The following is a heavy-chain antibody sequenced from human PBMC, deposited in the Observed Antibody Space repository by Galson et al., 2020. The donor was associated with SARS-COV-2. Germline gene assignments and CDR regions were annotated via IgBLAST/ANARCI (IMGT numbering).Heavy chain of an antibody. CDR3: ARDNYDLTIMDV. V-gene: IGHV4-38-2*02. J-gene: IGHJ6*02. Sequence: SETLSLTCTVSGYSISSGYYWGWIRQPPGKGLEWIGSIYHSGSTYYNPSLKSLVTISVDTSKNQFSLKLSSVTAADTAVYYCARDNYDLTIMDVWGQVTTVTVSS. CDR2: IYHSGST. D-gene: IGHD3-3*01. CDR1: GYSISSGYY.